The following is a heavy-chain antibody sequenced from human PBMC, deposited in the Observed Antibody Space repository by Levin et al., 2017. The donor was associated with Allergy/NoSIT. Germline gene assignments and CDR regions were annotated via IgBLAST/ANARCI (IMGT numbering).Heavy chain of an antibody. D-gene: IGHD2-21*01. CDR2: ISGSSGST. CDR1: GFTFSSYA. Sequence: GGSLRLSCAASGFTFSSYAMTWVRQAPGKGLEWVSAISGSSGSTYYGDSVKGRFTISRDNSKNTLYLHMNSLRAEDTAVYYCAKLKTYSPGFRAFDIWGQGTMVTVSS. CDR3: AKLKTYSPGFRAFDI. J-gene: IGHJ3*02. V-gene: IGHV3-23*01.